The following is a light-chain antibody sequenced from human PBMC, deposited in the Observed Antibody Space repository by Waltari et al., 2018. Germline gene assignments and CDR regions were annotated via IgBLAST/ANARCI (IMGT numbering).Light chain of an antibody. CDR3: QQYHHWWT. V-gene: IGKV3-15*01. CDR1: DSVSFH. Sequence: IVMTQSPATLSVSPRRRASLSCRATDSVSFHVAWYQQRPGQAPRLLMSHASARATGIPARFSGSWSGTEFTLTIGSLQSEDSGVDYCQQYHHWWTFGQGTKVEIK. J-gene: IGKJ1*01. CDR2: HAS.